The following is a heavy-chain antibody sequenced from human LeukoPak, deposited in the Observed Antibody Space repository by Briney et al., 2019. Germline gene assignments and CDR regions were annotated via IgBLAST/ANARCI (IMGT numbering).Heavy chain of an antibody. CDR3: AKDYGGNSGSDAFDI. CDR1: GFTFNSYT. D-gene: IGHD4-23*01. Sequence: GGSLRLSCAASGFTFNSYTMNWVRQAPGKGLEWVSAISGSGGSAYYADSVKGRFTISRDNSKNTLYLQMNSLRAEDTAVYYCAKDYGGNSGSDAFDIWGQGTMVTVSS. V-gene: IGHV3-23*01. CDR2: ISGSGGSA. J-gene: IGHJ3*02.